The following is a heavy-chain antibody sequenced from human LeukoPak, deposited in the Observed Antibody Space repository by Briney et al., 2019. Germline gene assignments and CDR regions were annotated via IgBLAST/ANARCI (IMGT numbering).Heavy chain of an antibody. D-gene: IGHD3-10*01. J-gene: IGHJ4*02. V-gene: IGHV4-34*01. CDR2: INHSGST. CDR1: GFTFSSYY. CDR3: ARVTGMVRGVITPRFDY. Sequence: SESLTLTCAVSGFTFSSYYRTWIRQPPGKGLEWIAEINHSGSTNYNASLKSRVTISVDTSKNQFSLKLSSVTAADTAVYYCARVTGMVRGVITPRFDYWGQGTLVTVSS.